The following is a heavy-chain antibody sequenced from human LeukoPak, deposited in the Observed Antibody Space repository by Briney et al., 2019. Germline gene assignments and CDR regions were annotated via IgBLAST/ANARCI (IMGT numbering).Heavy chain of an antibody. CDR3: ARDLYCGGDCYED. D-gene: IGHD2-21*01. Sequence: PSETLSLTCTVSGYSISSGYDWGWIRQPPGKGLEWIGGIYHSGSTYYNPSLKSRVTISVDTSKNQFSLKLSSVTAADTAVYYCARDLYCGGDCYEDWGQGTLVTVSS. V-gene: IGHV4-38-2*02. J-gene: IGHJ4*02. CDR2: IYHSGST. CDR1: GYSISSGYD.